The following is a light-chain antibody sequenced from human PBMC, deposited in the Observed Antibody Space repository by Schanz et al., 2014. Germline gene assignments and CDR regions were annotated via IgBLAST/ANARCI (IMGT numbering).Light chain of an antibody. CDR1: SSDVGGYNY. CDR2: EVT. V-gene: IGLV2-11*01. J-gene: IGLJ3*02. Sequence: QSALTQPASVSGSPGQSVTISCTGTSSDVGGYNYVSWYQQHPGKAPKLIIYEVTKRPSGVPDRFSGSKSGTSASLAITGLQAKDEADNYGQSYDSSLSGSRGFGGGTKLTVL. CDR3: QSYDSSLSGSRG.